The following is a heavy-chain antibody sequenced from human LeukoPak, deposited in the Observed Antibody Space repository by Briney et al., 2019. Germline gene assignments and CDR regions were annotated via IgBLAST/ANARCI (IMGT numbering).Heavy chain of an antibody. CDR1: GFTFSSYA. Sequence: GGTLRLSCAASGFTFSSYAMSWVRQAPGKGLEWVSYISSRGSTIYYAHSVKGRFTISRDNAKNSLYLQMNSLRAEDTAVYYCARAHCSSTSCYLVGGDDAFDIWGQGTMVTVSS. D-gene: IGHD2-2*01. CDR3: ARAHCSSTSCYLVGGDDAFDI. V-gene: IGHV3-48*04. CDR2: ISSRGSTI. J-gene: IGHJ3*02.